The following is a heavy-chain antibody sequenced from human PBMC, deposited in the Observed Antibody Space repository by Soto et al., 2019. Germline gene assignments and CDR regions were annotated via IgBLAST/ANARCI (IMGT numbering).Heavy chain of an antibody. CDR3: ARRASTVHLYYYYYYMDV. Sequence: SETLSLTCTVSGGSISSYYWSWIRQPPGKGLEWIGYIYYSGSTNYNPSLKSRVTISVDTSKNQFSLKLSSVTAADTAVYYCARRASTVHLYYYYYYMDVWGKGTTVTVSS. D-gene: IGHD6-6*01. CDR2: IYYSGST. CDR1: GGSISSYY. J-gene: IGHJ6*03. V-gene: IGHV4-59*08.